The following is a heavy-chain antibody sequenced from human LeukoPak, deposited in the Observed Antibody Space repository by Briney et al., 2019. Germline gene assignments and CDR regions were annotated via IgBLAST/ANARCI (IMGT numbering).Heavy chain of an antibody. CDR1: GYSISSGYY. V-gene: IGHV4-38-2*02. D-gene: IGHD3-10*01. CDR3: ARDRELGY. J-gene: IGHJ4*02. CDR2: IYHNGST. Sequence: SETLSLTCTVSGYSISSGYYWGWIRQPPGKGLEWIGSIYHNGSTYYNPSLKSRVTISVDTSKNQFSLKLSSVTAADRAVYYCARDRELGYWGQGTLVTVSS.